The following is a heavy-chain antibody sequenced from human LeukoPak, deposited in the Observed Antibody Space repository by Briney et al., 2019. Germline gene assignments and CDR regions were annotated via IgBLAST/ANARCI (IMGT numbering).Heavy chain of an antibody. CDR3: ARGGYCSGGSCHYNWFDP. Sequence: SETLSLTCAVYGGSFSGYYWSWIRQPPGKGLEWIGEINHSGSTNYNPSLKSRATISVDTSKNQFSLKLSSVTAADTAVYYCARGGYCSGGSCHYNWFDPWGQGTLVTVSP. J-gene: IGHJ5*02. CDR2: INHSGST. V-gene: IGHV4-34*01. D-gene: IGHD2-15*01. CDR1: GGSFSGYY.